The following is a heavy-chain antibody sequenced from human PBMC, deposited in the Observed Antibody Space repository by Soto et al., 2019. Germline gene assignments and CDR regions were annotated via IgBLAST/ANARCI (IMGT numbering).Heavy chain of an antibody. CDR2: IWYDGTNK. CDR1: GFTFSSYG. Sequence: QVQLVESGGGVAQPGRSLRLSCAAAGFTFSSYGMHWVRQAPGKALEWVAVIWYDGTNKHYADSVKGLFTISSANSKNTLYLQMNSLRAEDTAVYYCAREGYYGSGSYYKGRYYYYMAVWGRGTTVTVSS. V-gene: IGHV3-33*01. J-gene: IGHJ6*03. D-gene: IGHD3-10*01. CDR3: AREGYYGSGSYYKGRYYYYMAV.